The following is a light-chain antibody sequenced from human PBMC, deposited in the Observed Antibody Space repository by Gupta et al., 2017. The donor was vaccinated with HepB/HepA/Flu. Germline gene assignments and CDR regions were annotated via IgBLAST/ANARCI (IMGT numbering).Light chain of an antibody. CDR1: QTISSY. J-gene: IGKJ1*01. Sequence: DIQMTQSPSSLSASVRDRVTITYRASQTISSYLNWYQQKPGKAPELLIYAASSLQSGVPSRFSGSGSGTDFTLTISSLQPEDFATYYCQQSYSNPQTFGQGTKVEIK. CDR3: QQSYSNPQT. V-gene: IGKV1-39*01. CDR2: AAS.